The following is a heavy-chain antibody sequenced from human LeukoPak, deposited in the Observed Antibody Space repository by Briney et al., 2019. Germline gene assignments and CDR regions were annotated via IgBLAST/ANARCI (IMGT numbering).Heavy chain of an antibody. CDR3: ARGGDRRGFDY. V-gene: IGHV4-34*01. CDR1: GGSFSGYY. D-gene: IGHD1-14*01. Sequence: SETLSLTCAVYGGSFSGYYWSWIRQPPGKGLEWIGEINHSGSTNYSPALQSRVTISVDTSDNKFSLKLRSLTAADTAVYYCARGGDRRGFDYWGQGTLVIVSS. CDR2: INHSGST. J-gene: IGHJ4*02.